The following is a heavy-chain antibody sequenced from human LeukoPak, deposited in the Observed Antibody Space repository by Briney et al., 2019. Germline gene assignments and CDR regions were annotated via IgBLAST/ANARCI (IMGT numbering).Heavy chain of an antibody. V-gene: IGHV4-59*01. J-gene: IGHJ3*02. Sequence: PSETLSLTCTVSGGSISSYYWSWIRQPPGKGLEWIGYIYYSGSTNYNPSLKSRVTISVDTSKNQFSLKLSSVTAADMAVYYCARAREWIQLRDAFDIWGQGTMVTVSS. D-gene: IGHD5-18*01. CDR1: GGSISSYY. CDR3: ARAREWIQLRDAFDI. CDR2: IYYSGST.